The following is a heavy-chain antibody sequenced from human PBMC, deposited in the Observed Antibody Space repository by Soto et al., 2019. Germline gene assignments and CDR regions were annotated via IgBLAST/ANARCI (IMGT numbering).Heavy chain of an antibody. V-gene: IGHV3-23*01. CDR1: GYRFSEYA. CDR3: AKSYDTSAYYLPIDS. CDR2: VTSSASAT. Sequence: PGGSLRLSCVGSGYRFSEYAMAWIRQAPGKGLEWVTGVTSSASATYYADSVKGRFTISRNNSLNILYLRMDNLCADDTAVYYCAKSYDTSAYYLPIDSWGQGTQVTVSS. D-gene: IGHD3-22*01. J-gene: IGHJ4*02.